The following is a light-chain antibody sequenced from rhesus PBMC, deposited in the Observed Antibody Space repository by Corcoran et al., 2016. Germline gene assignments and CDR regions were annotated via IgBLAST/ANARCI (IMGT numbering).Light chain of an antibody. CDR2: ASS. V-gene: IGKV1-74*01. CDR3: QHSYGTPFT. J-gene: IGKJ3*01. Sequence: DIQMTQSPSSLSASVGDRVTITCRASENVNNYLHWYQQKPGKALKLLIYASSTLQSGVPSRFSGSGSVTDYTFTISSLQPEDFATYYCQHSYGTPFTFGPGTKLDIK. CDR1: ENVNNY.